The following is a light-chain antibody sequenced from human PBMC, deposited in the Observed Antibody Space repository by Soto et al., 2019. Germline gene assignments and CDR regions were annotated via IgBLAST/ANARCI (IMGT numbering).Light chain of an antibody. V-gene: IGKV3-15*01. CDR1: QSLTRN. CDR3: QQSYSTLLFT. CDR2: GGS. Sequence: ERVMTQAPASLSVSPGERLTLSCGSSQSLTRNLAWYQHKPGQSPRLLIYGGSARATGIPARFSGSGSGTDFTLTISSLQPEDFATYYCQQSYSTLLFTFGPGTKVDIK. J-gene: IGKJ3*01.